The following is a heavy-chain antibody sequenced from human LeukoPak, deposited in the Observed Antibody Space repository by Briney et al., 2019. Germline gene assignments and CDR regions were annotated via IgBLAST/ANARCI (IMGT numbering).Heavy chain of an antibody. CDR2: MNPNSGNT. CDR1: GYTFTSYD. D-gene: IGHD2-2*01. Sequence: ASVKVSCKASGYTFTSYDINRVRQATGQGLEWMGWMNPNSGNTGYAQKFQGRVTITRNTSISTAYMELSSLRSEDTAVYYCARVGSSTSYYYYMDVWGKGTTVTVSS. V-gene: IGHV1-8*03. CDR3: ARVGSSTSYYYYMDV. J-gene: IGHJ6*03.